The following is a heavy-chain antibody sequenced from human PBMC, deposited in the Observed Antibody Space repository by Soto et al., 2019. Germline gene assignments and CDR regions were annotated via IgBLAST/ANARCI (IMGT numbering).Heavy chain of an antibody. CDR3: ARRSPTYYYGMDV. V-gene: IGHV5-10-1*01. CDR2: IDPSDSYT. Sequence: PGESLKVSCKGSGYSFTSFWVSSVHQMPGKGLEWMGRIDPSDSYTNYSPSFQGHVTISADKSISTAYLQWSSLKASDTAMYYCARRSPTYYYGMDVWGQGTTVTVSS. J-gene: IGHJ6*02. CDR1: GYSFTSFW.